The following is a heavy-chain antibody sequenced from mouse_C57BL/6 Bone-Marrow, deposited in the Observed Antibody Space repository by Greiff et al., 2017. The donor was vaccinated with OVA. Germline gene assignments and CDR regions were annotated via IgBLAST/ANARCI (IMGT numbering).Heavy chain of an antibody. CDR2: ISPRDGST. CDR1: GYTFTSYD. CDR3: PLGYFDY. Sequence: QVQLQQSGPELVKPGASVKLSCKASGYTFTSYDITWVKQRPGQGLEWIGWISPRDGSTKYNEKFKGKATLTVDTSSSTAYRELHSLTSEDSAVYFCPLGYFDYWGQGTTLTVSS. J-gene: IGHJ2*01. V-gene: IGHV1-85*01. D-gene: IGHD4-1*01.